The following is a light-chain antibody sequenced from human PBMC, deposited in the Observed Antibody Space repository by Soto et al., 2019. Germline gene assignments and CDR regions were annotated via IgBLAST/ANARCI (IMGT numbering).Light chain of an antibody. CDR2: GAS. Sequence: EIVLTQSPGTLSLSPGERATLSCRASQSVSSSYLAWYQQKPCQAPRLLIYGASSSATGIPDRFSGSGSGTDFTLTISRLEPEDFAVYYCQQYGSLFGQGTRLEIK. V-gene: IGKV3-20*01. CDR1: QSVSSSY. J-gene: IGKJ5*01. CDR3: QQYGSL.